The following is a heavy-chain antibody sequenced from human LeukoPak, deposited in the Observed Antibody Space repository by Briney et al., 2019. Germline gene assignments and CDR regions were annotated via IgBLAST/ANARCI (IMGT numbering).Heavy chain of an antibody. CDR2: FDPEDGET. Sequence: ASVTVSCTVSGYTLTELSMHWVRQAPGKGLEWMGGFDPEDGETIYAQKFQGRVTMTEDTSTDTAYMELSSLRSEDTAVYYCATAISIYFDYWGQGTLVTVSS. D-gene: IGHD3-9*01. CDR1: GYTLTELS. J-gene: IGHJ4*02. CDR3: ATAISIYFDY. V-gene: IGHV1-24*01.